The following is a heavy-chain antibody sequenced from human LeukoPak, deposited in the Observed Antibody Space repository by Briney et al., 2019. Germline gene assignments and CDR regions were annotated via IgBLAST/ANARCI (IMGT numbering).Heavy chain of an antibody. CDR1: GFTFDDYA. CDR3: ARQPDY. V-gene: IGHV3-74*01. Sequence: PGGSLRLSCAVSGFTFDDYAMHWVRQAPGKGLVWVSHINSDGSRTNYAASVKGRFTISRDNAKNTLYLQMNGLRAEDTAVYYCARQPDYWGQGTLVTVSS. CDR2: INSDGSRT. D-gene: IGHD1-14*01. J-gene: IGHJ4*02.